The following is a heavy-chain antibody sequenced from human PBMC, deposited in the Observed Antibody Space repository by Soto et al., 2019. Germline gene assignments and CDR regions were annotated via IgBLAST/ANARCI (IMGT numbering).Heavy chain of an antibody. D-gene: IGHD3-10*01. Sequence: GGSLRLSCEAYGFTFSGYWMSWVRHTPGKGPEWVASIKEDGGEKNYLDSAKGRFTISRDNAKNSLYLQMNSLRVEDTAVYYCASRTLISGSPIPFHYWGQGTLVTVSS. CDR2: IKEDGGEK. V-gene: IGHV3-7*01. CDR3: ASRTLISGSPIPFHY. CDR1: GFTFSGYW. J-gene: IGHJ4*02.